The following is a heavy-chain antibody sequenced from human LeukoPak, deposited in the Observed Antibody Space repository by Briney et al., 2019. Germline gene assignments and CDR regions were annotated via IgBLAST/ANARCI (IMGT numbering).Heavy chain of an antibody. J-gene: IGHJ6*02. CDR1: GYTFTGYY. CDR3: ARVNDSSGYTYFYYYGMDV. Sequence: ASVKVSFTASGYTFTGYYMHWVRQAPGQGLEWMGWINPNSGGTNYAQKFQGRVTMTRDTSISTAYMELSRLRSDDTAVYHCARVNDSSGYTYFYYYGMDVWGQGTTVTVSS. CDR2: INPNSGGT. D-gene: IGHD3-22*01. V-gene: IGHV1-2*02.